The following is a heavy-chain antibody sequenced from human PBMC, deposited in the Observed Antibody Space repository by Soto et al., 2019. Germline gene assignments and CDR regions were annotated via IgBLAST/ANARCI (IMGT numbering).Heavy chain of an antibody. CDR2: IYYSGST. CDR1: GGSISSSSYY. J-gene: IGHJ4*02. V-gene: IGHV4-39*01. CDR3: ARLPKERSGYSIAAADTDY. D-gene: IGHD6-13*01. Sequence: QLQLQESGPGLVKPSETLSLTCTVSGGSISSSSYYWGWIRQPPGKGLEWIGSIYYSGSTYYNPSLKSRVTISVDTSKNQFSLKLSSVTAADTAVYYCARLPKERSGYSIAAADTDYWGQGTLVTVSS.